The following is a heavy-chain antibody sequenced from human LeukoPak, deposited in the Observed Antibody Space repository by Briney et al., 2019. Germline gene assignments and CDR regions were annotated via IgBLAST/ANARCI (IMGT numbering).Heavy chain of an antibody. D-gene: IGHD4-23*01. Sequence: ASVKVSCKASGYTITSYDINWVRQATGQGLESMGWMNPNSGNTGYAQKFQGRVTITRNTSISTAYMELSSLRSEDTAVYYCARGGGNLYYYYYMDVWGKGTTVTVSS. J-gene: IGHJ6*03. CDR2: MNPNSGNT. CDR1: GYTITSYD. CDR3: ARGGGNLYYYYYMDV. V-gene: IGHV1-8*03.